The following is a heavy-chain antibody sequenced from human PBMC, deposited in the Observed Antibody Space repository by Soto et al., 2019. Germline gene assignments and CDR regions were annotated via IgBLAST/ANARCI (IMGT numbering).Heavy chain of an antibody. CDR2: ISYDGSNK. Sequence: GGSLRLSCAASGFTFSSYGMHWVRQAPGKGLEWVAVISYDGSNKYYADSVKGRFTISRDNSKNTLYLQMNSLRAEDTAVYYCAKGFEYYDFWSGYSYYYGMDVWGQGTTVTVSS. CDR3: AKGFEYYDFWSGYSYYYGMDV. D-gene: IGHD3-3*01. V-gene: IGHV3-30*18. CDR1: GFTFSSYG. J-gene: IGHJ6*02.